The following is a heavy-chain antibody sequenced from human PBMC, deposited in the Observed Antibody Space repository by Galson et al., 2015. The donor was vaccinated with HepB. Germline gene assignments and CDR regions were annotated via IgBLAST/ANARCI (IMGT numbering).Heavy chain of an antibody. V-gene: IGHV3-15*01. CDR3: TTNLGYCSSTSCYPWEWATAEYFQH. CDR1: GFTFSNAW. CDR2: IKSKTDGGTT. J-gene: IGHJ1*01. D-gene: IGHD2-2*01. Sequence: SLRLSCAASGFTFSNAWMSWVRQAPGKGLEWVGRIKSKTDGGTTDYAAPVKGRFTISRDDSKNTLYLQMNSLKTEDTAVYYCTTNLGYCSSTSCYPWEWATAEYFQHWGQGTLVTVSS.